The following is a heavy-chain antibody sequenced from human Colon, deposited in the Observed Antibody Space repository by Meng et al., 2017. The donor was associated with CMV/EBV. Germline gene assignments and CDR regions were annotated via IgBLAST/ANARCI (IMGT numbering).Heavy chain of an antibody. CDR3: AKSPASEAY. Sequence: RLSCAASGFSLSGFWMHWVRQAPGKGLVWVSRISPDGGTTTYADSVKGRFTISRDNAKNTVYLQMNSLRAEDTAVYYCAKSPASEAYWGQGTLVTVSS. CDR2: ISPDGGTT. V-gene: IGHV3-74*01. CDR1: GFSLSGFW. J-gene: IGHJ4*02.